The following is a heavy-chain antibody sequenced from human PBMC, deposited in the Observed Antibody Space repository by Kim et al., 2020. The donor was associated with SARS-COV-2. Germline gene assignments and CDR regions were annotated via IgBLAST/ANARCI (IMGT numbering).Heavy chain of an antibody. CDR3: ARRDILTGYPPLGYYYYYGMDV. CDR2: ISSSGSTI. Sequence: GGSLRLSCAASGFTFSSYEMNWVRQAPGKGLEWVSYISSSGSTIYYADSVKGRFTISRDNAKNSLYLQMNSLRAEDTAVYYCARRDILTGYPPLGYYYYYGMDVWGQGTTVTVSS. CDR1: GFTFSSYE. V-gene: IGHV3-48*03. J-gene: IGHJ6*02. D-gene: IGHD3-9*01.